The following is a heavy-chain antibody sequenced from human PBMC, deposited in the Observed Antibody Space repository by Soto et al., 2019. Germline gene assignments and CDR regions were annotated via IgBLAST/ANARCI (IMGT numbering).Heavy chain of an antibody. CDR1: GGSISSYY. CDR3: TREQSDDNYFDP. Sequence: SEPLSLTCTVSGGSISSYYWSWIRQPPGKGLEWIGYIYYSGSTNYNPSLKSRVTISLDKSKSQFSLRLISVTAADTAVYYCTREQSDDNYFDPWGQGTLVTVSS. D-gene: IGHD6-19*01. J-gene: IGHJ5*02. V-gene: IGHV4-59*01. CDR2: IYYSGST.